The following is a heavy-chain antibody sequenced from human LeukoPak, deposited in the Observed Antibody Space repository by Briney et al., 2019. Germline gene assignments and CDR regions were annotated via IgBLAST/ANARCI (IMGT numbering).Heavy chain of an antibody. D-gene: IGHD1-14*01. CDR1: GGSISSHY. J-gene: IGHJ5*02. CDR2: IYYSGST. Sequence: PSETLSLTGTVAGGSISSHYWSWIRQPPGKGLEWIGYIYYSGSTNYNPSLKSRVTISVDTSKNPFSLKLSSVTAADTAVYYCAREYGRALYNWFDPWGQGTLVTVSS. V-gene: IGHV4-59*11. CDR3: AREYGRALYNWFDP.